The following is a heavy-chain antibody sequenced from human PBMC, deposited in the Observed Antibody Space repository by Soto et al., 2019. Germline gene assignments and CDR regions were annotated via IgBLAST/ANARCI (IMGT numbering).Heavy chain of an antibody. J-gene: IGHJ6*02. CDR3: AKVRYSSPMGYYYGMDV. CDR1: GVTFSKFI. CDR2: IIHIFDTA. Sequence: QVQLEQSGVEGRKPGSSVKFSCKASGVTFSKFIMTWVRQAPGLGLEWGGGIIHIFDTANYAQKFQGRVTITADESTSTSYLEVSNLRSEDTAVYYCAKVRYSSPMGYYYGMDVWGQGTAVTVSS. V-gene: IGHV1-69*01. D-gene: IGHD6-19*01.